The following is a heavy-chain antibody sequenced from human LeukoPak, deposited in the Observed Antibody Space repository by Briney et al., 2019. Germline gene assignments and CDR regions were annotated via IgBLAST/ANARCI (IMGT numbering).Heavy chain of an antibody. J-gene: IGHJ3*02. CDR1: GITFRASG. V-gene: IGHV3-7*01. D-gene: IGHD1-14*01. CDR3: ARWYNSAFDI. CDR2: IKQDGSEK. Sequence: GGSLRLSCVASGITFRASGMHWVRQAPGKGLEYVANIKQDGSEKYYVDSVKGRFTISRDNANNSLYLQMNSLRAEDTAVYYCARWYNSAFDIWGQGTMVTVSS.